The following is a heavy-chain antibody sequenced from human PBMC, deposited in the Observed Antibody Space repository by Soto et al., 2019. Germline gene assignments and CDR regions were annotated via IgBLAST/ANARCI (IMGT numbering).Heavy chain of an antibody. V-gene: IGHV3-66*03. Sequence: GGSLRLSCAASGFTFSDYYMSWIRQAPGKGLEWVSYYADSVKGRFTISRDNSKNTLYLQMNSLRAEDTAVYYCAKDLRRAVTTSGYYHGMDVWGEGTTVTVSS. CDR1: GFTFSDYY. CDR3: AKDLRRAVTTSGYYHGMDV. J-gene: IGHJ6*04. D-gene: IGHD4-4*01.